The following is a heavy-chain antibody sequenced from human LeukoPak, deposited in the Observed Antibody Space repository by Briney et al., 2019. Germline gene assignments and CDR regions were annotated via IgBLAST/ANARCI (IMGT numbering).Heavy chain of an antibody. CDR2: IYPGDSQT. D-gene: IGHD3-10*01. J-gene: IGHJ5*02. Sequence: GKSLKISCKGSGYTFADWGIGWVRQMPGIGLEWIAIIYPGDSQTRYSPSFQGQVTLSVDKSVTTAYLHWSSLKASDTGIYYCARFSGSLLVENWFNPWGQGTLVTVSS. CDR3: ARFSGSLLVENWFNP. CDR1: GYTFADWG. V-gene: IGHV5-51*01.